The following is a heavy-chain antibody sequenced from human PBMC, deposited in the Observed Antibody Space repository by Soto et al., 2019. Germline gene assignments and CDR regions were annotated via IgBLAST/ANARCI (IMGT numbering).Heavy chain of an antibody. V-gene: IGHV3-48*02. CDR1: GFTFSSYS. Sequence: HPGGSLRLSCAASGFTFSSYSMNWVRQAPGKGLEWVSYISSSSTIYYADSVKGRFTISRDNAKNSLYLQMNSLRDEDTAVYYCATSIGRLNDYWGQGTLVTVSS. CDR3: ATSIGRLNDY. CDR2: ISSSSTI. J-gene: IGHJ4*02. D-gene: IGHD1-1*01.